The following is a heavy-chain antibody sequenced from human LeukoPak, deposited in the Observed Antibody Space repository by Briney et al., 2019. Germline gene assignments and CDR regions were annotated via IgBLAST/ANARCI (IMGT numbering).Heavy chain of an antibody. J-gene: IGHJ4*02. V-gene: IGHV3-9*01. CDR2: ISWNSGSI. CDR3: AKDNRRHYTSGPNPDSLH. Sequence: GGSLRLSCAGSGLIFNNYAMHWVRQPPGKGLEWVSGISWNSGSIDYADSVKGRFTISRDNAKNSPYLQMNSLRVEDTAFYYCAKDNRRHYTSGPNPDSLHWGQGALVTVSS. D-gene: IGHD6-19*01. CDR1: GLIFNNYA.